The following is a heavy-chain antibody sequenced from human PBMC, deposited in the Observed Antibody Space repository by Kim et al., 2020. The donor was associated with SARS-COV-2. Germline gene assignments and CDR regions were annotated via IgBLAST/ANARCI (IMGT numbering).Heavy chain of an antibody. CDR3: AAVPPPAAAGKAFDI. V-gene: IGHV1-58*01. CDR2: IVVGSGNT. CDR1: GFTFTSSA. Sequence: SVKVSCKASGFTFTSSAVQWVRQARGQRLEWIGWIVVGSGNTNYAQKFQERVTITRDMSTSTAYMELSSLRSEDTAVYYCAAVPPPAAAGKAFDIWGQGTMVTVSS. D-gene: IGHD2-2*01. J-gene: IGHJ3*02.